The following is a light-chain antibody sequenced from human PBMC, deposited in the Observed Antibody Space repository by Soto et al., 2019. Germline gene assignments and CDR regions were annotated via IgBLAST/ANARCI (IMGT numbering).Light chain of an antibody. CDR1: QSLIHSDGSTY. CDR2: EVS. CDR3: MQGTHWPWT. V-gene: IGKV2-30*02. J-gene: IGKJ1*01. Sequence: DVVMTQSPLSLPVTLGQPASISCRSSQSLIHSDGSTYLSWFQQRPGQSPRRLIYEVSDRDSGVXDXXRGSGSGTDFTLKISRVEAEYVGVYYCMQGTHWPWTVGQGTEVEIK.